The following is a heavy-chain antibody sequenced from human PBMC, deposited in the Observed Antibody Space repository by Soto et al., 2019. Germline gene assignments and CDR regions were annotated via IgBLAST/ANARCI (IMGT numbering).Heavy chain of an antibody. CDR1: GFTSSNAW. V-gene: IGHV3-15*01. D-gene: IGHD3-22*01. J-gene: IGHJ4*02. CDR3: TTLYYYDSSGSLLN. Sequence: GGSLRLSCAVSGFTSSNAWITWVRQAPGKGLEWVGRIKSKSDGGTTDYAAPVKGRFTISGDDSKNTLYLQMNSLKTEDTAVYYCTTLYYYDSSGSLLNWGQGT. CDR2: IKSKSDGGTT.